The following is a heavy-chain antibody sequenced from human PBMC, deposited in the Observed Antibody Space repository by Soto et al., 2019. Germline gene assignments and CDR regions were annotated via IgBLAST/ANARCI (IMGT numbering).Heavy chain of an antibody. V-gene: IGHV1-2*02. CDR1: GYPVTAYY. Sequence: QLHLVQSGAVVKKPGASVTVSCSASGYPVTAYYMHWVRQAPGRGLEWMGGINPATGAAKYTQTFQGRVTMTRDASTRTGFMVLSGLTSGDTAFFYCARGGGVGVAGSAAFDMWGQGTLVTVSS. CDR2: INPATGAA. J-gene: IGHJ3*02. CDR3: ARGGGVGVAGSAAFDM. D-gene: IGHD3-3*01.